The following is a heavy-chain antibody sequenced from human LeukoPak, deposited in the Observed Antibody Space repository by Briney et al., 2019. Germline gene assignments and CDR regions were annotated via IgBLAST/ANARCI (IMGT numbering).Heavy chain of an antibody. J-gene: IGHJ6*03. CDR2: INHSGST. Sequence: SETLSLTCTVSGGSISSYYWSWIRQPPGKGLEWIGEINHSGSTNYNPSLKSRVTISVDTSKNQFSLKLSSVTAADTAVYYCARFPAAATDYCYYMDVWGEGTTVTISS. CDR3: ARFPAAATDYCYYMDV. D-gene: IGHD6-13*01. CDR1: GGSISSYY. V-gene: IGHV4-34*01.